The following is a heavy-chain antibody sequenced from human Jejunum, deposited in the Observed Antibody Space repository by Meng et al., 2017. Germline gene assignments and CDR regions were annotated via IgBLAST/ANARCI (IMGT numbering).Heavy chain of an antibody. CDR1: GGSISSTTTY. Sequence: QVQMQEVGPGLVKPLETLSLTRTVSGGSISSTTTYWGWIRQPPGKTLEWIGSIYYSGSTHYNPSLKRRVFVSIDTSKDQFSLKLTSAAAADTAIYYCARNRTQGFFDIWSQGTLVTVSS. CDR3: ARNRTQGFFDI. J-gene: IGHJ4*02. V-gene: IGHV4-39*01. D-gene: IGHD1/OR15-1a*01. CDR2: IYYSGST.